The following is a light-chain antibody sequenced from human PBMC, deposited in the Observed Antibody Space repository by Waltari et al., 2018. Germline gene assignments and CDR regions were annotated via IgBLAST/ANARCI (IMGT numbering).Light chain of an antibody. V-gene: IGLV1-47*02. CDR2: TND. CDR3: AAWDDTLSAVV. Sequence: QSVLTQPPSTSGTPGQRVTISCSGSSSNIGSNYVYWYQHLPGTAPKLLLYTNDHGPSGAPDRFSGSKSGTSASLAISGLQSDDESDYFCAAWDDTLSAVVFGGGTKLTVL. J-gene: IGLJ2*01. CDR1: SSNIGSNY.